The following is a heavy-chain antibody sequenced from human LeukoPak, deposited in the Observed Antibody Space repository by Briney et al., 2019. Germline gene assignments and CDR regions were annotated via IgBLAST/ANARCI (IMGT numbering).Heavy chain of an antibody. CDR1: GFTFNNYW. Sequence: GGSLRLSCAASGFTFNNYWMHWVRQAPGKGLVWVSRIDSDGISTSYADSVKGRFTVSRDNAKNTVFLQMNSLRAEDTAVYYCVRDRIGFDPWGQGTLVTVS. J-gene: IGHJ5*02. D-gene: IGHD3-16*02. V-gene: IGHV3-74*01. CDR2: IDSDGIST. CDR3: VRDRIGFDP.